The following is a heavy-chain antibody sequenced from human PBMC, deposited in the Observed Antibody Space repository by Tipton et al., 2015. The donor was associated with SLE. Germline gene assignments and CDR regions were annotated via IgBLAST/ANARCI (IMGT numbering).Heavy chain of an antibody. J-gene: IGHJ4*02. V-gene: IGHV4-38-2*01. CDR3: ARIRLYYFDY. Sequence: TLSLTCAVSGYSISSGFYWGWIRQPPGKGLEWIGSIYHSGSTDYNPSLKRRVTISVDTSKNQFSLKLSSVTAADTAVYNCARIRLYYFDYWGQGTLVTVSA. CDR1: GYSISSGFY. CDR2: IYHSGST. D-gene: IGHD2/OR15-2a*01.